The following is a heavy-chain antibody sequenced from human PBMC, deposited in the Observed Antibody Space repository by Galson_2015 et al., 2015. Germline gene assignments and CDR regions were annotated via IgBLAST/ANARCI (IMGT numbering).Heavy chain of an antibody. Sequence: SVKVSCKASGYTFTSSFMHWVRQAPGQGLEWMGIINPSGGSTSYAQMFQGRVSMTRDTSTSTVYMELSSLRSEDTAVYYCARDPTYYFGSGSYYYYYMDVWGKRTTVTVSS. CDR1: GYTFTSSF. D-gene: IGHD3-10*01. CDR3: ARDPTYYFGSGSYYYYYMDV. CDR2: INPSGGST. V-gene: IGHV1-46*01. J-gene: IGHJ6*03.